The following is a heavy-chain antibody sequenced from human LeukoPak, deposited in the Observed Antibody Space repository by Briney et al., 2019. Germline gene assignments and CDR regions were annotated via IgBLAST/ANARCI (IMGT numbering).Heavy chain of an antibody. V-gene: IGHV4-30-4*08. J-gene: IGHJ3*02. D-gene: IGHD3-22*01. CDR2: IYYSGST. Sequence: SQTLSLTCTVSVGSISRCDYYWSWIRQPPGKGLEWIGYIYYSGSTYYNPSLKSRVNISVDTSKNHFSLKLSSVTAADTAVYYCASSRRYYYDSSGYYAFDIWGQGTMVTVSS. CDR3: ASSRRYYYDSSGYYAFDI. CDR1: VGSISRCDYY.